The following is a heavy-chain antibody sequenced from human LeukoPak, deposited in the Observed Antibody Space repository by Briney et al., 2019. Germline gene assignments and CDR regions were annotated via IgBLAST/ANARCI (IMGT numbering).Heavy chain of an antibody. Sequence: ASVKVSCKTSGYTFTDYYMHWVRQAPGQGLEWMGRINPNSGDTNYAQKFQGRVTMTRDTSISAAYMELSRLTSDDTAVYYCAREVNCSGGSCYYYWGQGTLVTVSS. CDR2: INPNSGDT. V-gene: IGHV1-2*06. CDR1: GYTFTDYY. J-gene: IGHJ4*02. D-gene: IGHD2-15*01. CDR3: AREVNCSGGSCYYY.